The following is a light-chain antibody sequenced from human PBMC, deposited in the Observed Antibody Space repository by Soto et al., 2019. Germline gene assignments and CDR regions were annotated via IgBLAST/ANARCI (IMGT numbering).Light chain of an antibody. J-gene: IGKJ1*01. CDR3: QQYNSYSRT. CDR2: DAS. Sequence: DIQMTPSPSSLSASVWDRVTMTLQAGQNINNYLNWYQQKPGRAPKLLIYDASNLEAGVPSRFRGSGSGTEFTLTISSLQPDDFATYYCQQYNSYSRTFGQGTKVDIK. V-gene: IGKV1-33*01. CDR1: QNINNY.